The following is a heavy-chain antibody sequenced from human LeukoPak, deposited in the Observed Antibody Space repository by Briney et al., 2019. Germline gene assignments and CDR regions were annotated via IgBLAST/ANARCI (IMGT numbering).Heavy chain of an antibody. CDR1: GFTFSNAW. J-gene: IGHJ3*02. CDR2: ISWNSGRI. CDR3: AKDFYRLGEFDAFDN. Sequence: PGGSLRLSCAASGFTFSNAWMSWVRQAPGKGLEWVSGISWNSGRIGYADSVKGRFTISRDNAKNSLYLQMNSLRVEDTALYYCAKDFYRLGEFDAFDNWGQGTMVTVSS. V-gene: IGHV3-9*01. D-gene: IGHD3-16*01.